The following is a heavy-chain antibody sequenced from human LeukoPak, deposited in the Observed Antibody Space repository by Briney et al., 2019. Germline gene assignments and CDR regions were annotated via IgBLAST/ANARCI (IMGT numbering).Heavy chain of an antibody. V-gene: IGHV1-8*01. Sequence: ASVKVSCKASGYTFTNNDINWVRQATGQGLEWLGWMNPNSGNTGYAQKFQGRATMTRNTSINTAYMELSSLKSEDTAVYYCARGREYSSGPGFDYWAQGTLVTVSS. D-gene: IGHD3-22*01. J-gene: IGHJ4*02. CDR1: GYTFTNND. CDR3: ARGREYSSGPGFDY. CDR2: MNPNSGNT.